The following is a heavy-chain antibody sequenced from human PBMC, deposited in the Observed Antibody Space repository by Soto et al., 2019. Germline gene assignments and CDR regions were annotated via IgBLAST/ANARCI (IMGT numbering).Heavy chain of an antibody. CDR2: IYYSGST. CDR1: GGSISSYY. CDR3: ARGGYSTPLYYGMDV. D-gene: IGHD4-4*01. V-gene: IGHV4-59*01. Sequence: TXGTLSLTCTVSGGSISSYYWSWIRQPPGKGLEWIGYIYYSGSTNYNPSLKSRVTISVDTSKNQFSLKLSSVTAADTAVYYCARGGYSTPLYYGMDVWGQGTTVTVSS. J-gene: IGHJ6*02.